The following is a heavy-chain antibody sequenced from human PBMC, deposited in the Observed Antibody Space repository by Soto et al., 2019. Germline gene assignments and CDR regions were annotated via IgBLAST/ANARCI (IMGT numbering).Heavy chain of an antibody. CDR2: ISSSSSTI. J-gene: IGHJ4*02. CDR1: GFTLSSYS. D-gene: IGHD3-9*01. V-gene: IGHV3-48*01. CDR3: ARTYYDILTGYSYYFDY. Sequence: EVQLVESGGGLVQPGGSLRLSCAASGFTLSSYSMNWVRQAPGKGLEWVSYISSSSSTIYYADSVKGRFTISRDNAKNSLYLQMNSLRAEDTAVYYCARTYYDILTGYSYYFDYWGQGTLVTVSS.